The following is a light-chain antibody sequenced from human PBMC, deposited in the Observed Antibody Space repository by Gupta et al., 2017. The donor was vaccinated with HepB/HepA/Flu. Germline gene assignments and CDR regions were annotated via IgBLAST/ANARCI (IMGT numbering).Light chain of an antibody. Sequence: DVVLTQTPLSLSVTPGQPASISCRSSQSLLYSSGKTYLYWYFQKSGQAPQLLIYEISKRFSGVPDRFSGSGSGTDFTLNSSRVEAEDVGFDFCMQTLRIPLTFGGGTNVEIK. V-gene: IGKV2D-29*01. J-gene: IGKJ4*01. CDR3: MQTLRIPLT. CDR2: EIS. CDR1: QSLLYSSGKTY.